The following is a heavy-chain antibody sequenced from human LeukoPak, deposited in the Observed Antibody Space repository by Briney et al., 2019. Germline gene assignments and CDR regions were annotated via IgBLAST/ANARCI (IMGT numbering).Heavy chain of an antibody. V-gene: IGHV1-46*01. CDR2: INPSGGST. Sequence: ASVKVSCKASGYTFTSYYMHWVRQAPGQGLEWMGIINPSGGSTSYAQKFQGRVTMTRDTSTSTVYMELSRLRSDDTAVYYCARGPYDFWSGYKTRPYDYWGQGTLVTVSS. J-gene: IGHJ4*02. D-gene: IGHD3-3*01. CDR3: ARGPYDFWSGYKTRPYDY. CDR1: GYTFTSYY.